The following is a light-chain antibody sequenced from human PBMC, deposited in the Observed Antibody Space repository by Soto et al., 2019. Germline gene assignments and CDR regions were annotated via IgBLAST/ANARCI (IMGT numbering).Light chain of an antibody. CDR1: SIDVGTYDD. V-gene: IGLV2-14*01. CDR3: SSYTISSTYV. Sequence: QSALTQPASVSASPGQSITISCTGTSIDVGTYDDVSWYRQHPGKGPKLLIYEVTNRPSGVSNRFSGSKSGNTASLTISGLQAEDEADYYCSSYTISSTYVSGSGTKLTVL. CDR2: EVT. J-gene: IGLJ1*01.